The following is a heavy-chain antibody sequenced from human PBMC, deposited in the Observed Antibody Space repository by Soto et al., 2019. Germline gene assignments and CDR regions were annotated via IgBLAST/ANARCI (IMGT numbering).Heavy chain of an antibody. Sequence: GASVKVSCKASGYTFTSYAMHWVRQAPGQRLEWMGWINAGNGNTKYSQKFQGRVTITRDTSASTAYMELSSLRSEDTAVYYCAILQNTVGGYYMDVWGKGTTVTVSS. J-gene: IGHJ6*03. CDR1: GYTFTSYA. CDR2: INAGNGNT. D-gene: IGHD4-4*01. CDR3: AILQNTVGGYYMDV. V-gene: IGHV1-3*01.